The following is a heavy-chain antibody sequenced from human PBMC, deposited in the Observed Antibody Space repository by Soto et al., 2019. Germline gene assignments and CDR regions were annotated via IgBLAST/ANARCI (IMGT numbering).Heavy chain of an antibody. J-gene: IGHJ4*02. CDR3: ARDLVGYSGSGIDY. CDR2: IWYGGSNK. CDR1: GSIFGGYG. V-gene: IGHV3-33*01. D-gene: IGHD5-12*01. Sequence: HPGGSLRLSCAASGSIFGGYGMHWVRQAPGKELEWVAVIWYGGSNKYYADSAKGRFTISRDNSKNTLYLQMNSLRAEDTAVYYCARDLVGYSGSGIDYWGQGTLVTVSS.